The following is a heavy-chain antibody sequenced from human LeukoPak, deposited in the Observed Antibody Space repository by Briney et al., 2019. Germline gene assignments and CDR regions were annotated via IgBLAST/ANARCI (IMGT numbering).Heavy chain of an antibody. CDR2: ISGSGGST. J-gene: IGHJ5*02. V-gene: IGHV3-23*01. Sequence: GGSLRLSCAASGFTFGSYAMSWVRQAPGKGLEWVSAISGSGGSTYYADSVKGRFTISRDNSKNTLYLQMNSLRAEDTAVYYCAAKGSITIFGVANSNWFDPWGQGTLVTVSS. D-gene: IGHD3-3*01. CDR1: GFTFGSYA. CDR3: AAKGSITIFGVANSNWFDP.